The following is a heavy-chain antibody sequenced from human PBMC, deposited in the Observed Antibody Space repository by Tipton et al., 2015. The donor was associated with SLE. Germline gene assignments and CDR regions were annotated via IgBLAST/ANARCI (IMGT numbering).Heavy chain of an antibody. D-gene: IGHD1-26*01. J-gene: IGHJ4*02. CDR1: GGSISSGGYS. CDR2: IYHSGST. CDR3: ARKKGAIAAFDY. Sequence: TLSLTCAVSGGSISSGGYSWSWIRQPPGKGLEWSGYIYHSGSTYYNPSLKSRVTISVDRSKNQFSLKLSSVTAADTAVYYCARKKGAIAAFDYWGQGTLVTVSS. V-gene: IGHV4-30-2*01.